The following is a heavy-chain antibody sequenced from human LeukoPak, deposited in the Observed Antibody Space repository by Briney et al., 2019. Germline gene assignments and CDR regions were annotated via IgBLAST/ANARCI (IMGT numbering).Heavy chain of an antibody. CDR3: ARQPSYYCTNGVCYAGVLDY. CDR2: IYYSGST. D-gene: IGHD2-8*01. J-gene: IGHJ4*02. Sequence: SETLSLTCTVSGGSISSGGYYWSRIRQHPGKGLEWIGYIYYSGSTYYNPSLKSRVTISVDTSKNQFSLKLSSVTAADTAVYYRARQPSYYCTNGVCYAGVLDYWGQGTLVTVSS. CDR1: GGSISSGGYY. V-gene: IGHV4-31*03.